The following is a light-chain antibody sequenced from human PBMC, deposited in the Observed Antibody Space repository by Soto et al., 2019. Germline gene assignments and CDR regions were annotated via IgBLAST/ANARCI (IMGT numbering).Light chain of an antibody. V-gene: IGKV3-20*01. CDR3: QQYGTSPRT. CDR2: DAS. Sequence: ENVLTQSPVTLSLSPGERVSRSCRASQDIRSHIAWYQQKPGQAPRLLIFDASSRATGIPDRFSGSGSGTDFTLSISRLEPEDFAVYYCQQYGTSPRTFGQGTKVDIK. CDR1: QDIRSH. J-gene: IGKJ1*01.